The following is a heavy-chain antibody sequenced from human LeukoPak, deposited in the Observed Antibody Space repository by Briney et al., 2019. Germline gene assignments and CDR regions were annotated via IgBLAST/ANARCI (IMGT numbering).Heavy chain of an antibody. V-gene: IGHV3-30*03. Sequence: PGRSLRLSCAASGFTFSSYGMHWVRQAPGKGLEWVAVMSYDGSNKYYAGSVKGRFTISRDNAENSLYLQMNSLRAEDTAVYYCARDPHPTYYLPDYWGQGTLVTVSS. J-gene: IGHJ4*02. CDR2: MSYDGSNK. CDR1: GFTFSSYG. D-gene: IGHD1-26*01. CDR3: ARDPHPTYYLPDY.